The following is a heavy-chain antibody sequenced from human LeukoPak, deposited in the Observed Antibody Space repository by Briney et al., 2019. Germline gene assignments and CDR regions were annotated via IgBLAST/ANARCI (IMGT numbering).Heavy chain of an antibody. CDR3: ATDTSRYYYDSSGYTQT. V-gene: IGHV1-58*02. Sequence: GTSVKVSFKASGFTFTSSAMQWVRQARGQRLEWIGWIVVGSGNTNYSQKFQERVTITRDMSTSTAYMELSSLRSEDTAVYYCATDTSRYYYDSSGYTQTWGQGTLDTVSS. CDR2: IVVGSGNT. J-gene: IGHJ5*02. D-gene: IGHD3-22*01. CDR1: GFTFTSSA.